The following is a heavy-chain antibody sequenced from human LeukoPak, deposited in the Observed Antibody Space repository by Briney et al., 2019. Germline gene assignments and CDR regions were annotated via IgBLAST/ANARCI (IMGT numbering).Heavy chain of an antibody. CDR2: INHSGST. CDR3: ARRQLPDRRYYYYMDV. D-gene: IGHD6-6*01. Sequence: PSETLSLTCAVYGGSFSGYYWSWIRQPPGKGLEWIGEINHSGSTNYNPSLKSRVTISVDTSKNQFSLKLSSVTAADTAVYYCARRQLPDRRYYYYMDVWGKGTTVTVSS. V-gene: IGHV4-34*01. J-gene: IGHJ6*03. CDR1: GGSFSGYY.